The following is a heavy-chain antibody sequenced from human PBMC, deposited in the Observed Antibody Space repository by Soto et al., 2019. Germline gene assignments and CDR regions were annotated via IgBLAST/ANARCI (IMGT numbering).Heavy chain of an antibody. D-gene: IGHD3-10*01. Sequence: SDTLSLTCTVSGGSISSYYWSWIRQPPGKGLEWIGYIYYSGSTNYNPSLKSRVTISVDTSKNQFSLKLSSVTAADTAVYYCARDYYGSGSYGYGMDVWGQGTTVTVSS. CDR3: ARDYYGSGSYGYGMDV. CDR2: IYYSGST. CDR1: GGSISSYY. V-gene: IGHV4-59*01. J-gene: IGHJ6*02.